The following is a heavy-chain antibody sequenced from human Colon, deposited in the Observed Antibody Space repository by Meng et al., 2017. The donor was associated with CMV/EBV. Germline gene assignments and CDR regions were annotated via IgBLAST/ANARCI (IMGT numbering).Heavy chain of an antibody. D-gene: IGHD1-26*01. V-gene: IGHV3-21*01. J-gene: IGHJ4*02. CDR3: ARGLGSGTRRGVDY. Sequence: GESLKISCAPSGFTFATYWMNWVRQAPGKGLEWVSSITISSTYIYYADSVKGRFTVSRDNAKNSLYLQIKGLRAEDTAVYYCARGLGSGTRRGVDYWGQGTLVTVSS. CDR2: ITISSTYI. CDR1: GFTFATYW.